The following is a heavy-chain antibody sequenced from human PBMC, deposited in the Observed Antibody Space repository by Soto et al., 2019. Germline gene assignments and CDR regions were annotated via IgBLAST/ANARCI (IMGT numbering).Heavy chain of an antibody. CDR3: ARDPRPVYDLVTWFDP. J-gene: IGHJ5*02. CDR2: ISAYNGNT. V-gene: IGHV1-18*04. Sequence: ASVKVSCKASGYTFTSYGISWVRQAPGQGLKWMGWISAYNGNTNYAQKLQGRVTMTTDTSTSTAYMELRSLRSDDTAVYYRARDPRPVYDLVTWFDPWGQGTLVTVSS. D-gene: IGHD3-3*01. CDR1: GYTFTSYG.